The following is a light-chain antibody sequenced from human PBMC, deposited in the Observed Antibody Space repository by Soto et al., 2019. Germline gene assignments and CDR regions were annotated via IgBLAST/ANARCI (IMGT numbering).Light chain of an antibody. CDR1: QGISSH. V-gene: IGKV1-27*01. J-gene: IGKJ1*01. CDR2: AAS. CDR3: QRYNSAPKT. Sequence: DIQMTQSPSSLSASVGDRVTISCRASQGISSHLAWYQQKPGKVPKLLIYAASTLQSGDPSRFSGGGSGTDFTLTISSLQPEDVATYYCQRYNSAPKTFGQGTKVEI.